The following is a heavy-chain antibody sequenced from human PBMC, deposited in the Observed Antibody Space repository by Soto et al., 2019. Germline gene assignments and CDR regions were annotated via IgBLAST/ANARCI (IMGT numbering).Heavy chain of an antibody. Sequence: QVQLAQSGAEVQTPWASVKVSCQASGESLSSNYLHWVRQAPGQRLAWMGWINPNSSATVYAQTFQGGVSMTRDAPLDTAEMQLNRITSADTAVYYCARYLIVAGPDNYGMDVWFPGTTITVS. V-gene: IGHV1-2*02. CDR2: INPNSSAT. CDR1: GESLSSNY. CDR3: ARYLIVAGPDNYGMDV. D-gene: IGHD3-22*01. J-gene: IGHJ6*02.